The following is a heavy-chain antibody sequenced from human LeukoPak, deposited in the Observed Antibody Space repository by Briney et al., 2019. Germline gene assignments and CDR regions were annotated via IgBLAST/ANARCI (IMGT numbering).Heavy chain of an antibody. Sequence: PGGSLRLSCSASGFTFSSYAMSWVRQAPGKGLEWVSTISGSGGSTYYADSVKGRFTISRDNSKNTLYLQMNSLRAEDTAVYYCARDQYYYDSSGYLTNWGQGTLVTVSS. CDR2: ISGSGGST. V-gene: IGHV3-23*01. D-gene: IGHD3-22*01. CDR1: GFTFSSYA. CDR3: ARDQYYYDSSGYLTN. J-gene: IGHJ4*02.